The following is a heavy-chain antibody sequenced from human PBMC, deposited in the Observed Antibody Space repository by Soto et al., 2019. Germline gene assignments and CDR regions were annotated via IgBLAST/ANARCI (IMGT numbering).Heavy chain of an antibody. CDR2: ISAYNGNT. CDR1: GYTFTSYG. Sequence: GASVKVSCKASGYTFTSYGISWVRQAPGQGLEWMGWISAYNGNTNYAQKLQGRVTMTTDTSTSTAYMELRSLRSDDTAVYYCARSALECSGGSCYSASFDYWGQGTLVTVS. J-gene: IGHJ4*02. CDR3: ARSALECSGGSCYSASFDY. V-gene: IGHV1-18*01. D-gene: IGHD2-15*01.